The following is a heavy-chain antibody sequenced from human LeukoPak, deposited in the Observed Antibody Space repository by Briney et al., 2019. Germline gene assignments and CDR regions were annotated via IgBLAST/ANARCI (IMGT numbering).Heavy chain of an antibody. D-gene: IGHD3-22*01. V-gene: IGHV3-23*01. CDR3: ARNDSSGYYSV. CDR1: GFTFSSYA. J-gene: IGHJ4*02. CDR2: ISSSGVST. Sequence: GGSLRLSCAASGFTFSSYALTWVRQAPGKGLEWVSSISSSGVSTNYADSVKGRFTISRDNFKNTLYLQMNSLRAEDTAIHYCARNDSSGYYSVWGQGTLVTVSS.